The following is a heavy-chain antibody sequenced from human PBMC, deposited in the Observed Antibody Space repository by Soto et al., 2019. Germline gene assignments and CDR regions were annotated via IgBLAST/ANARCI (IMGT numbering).Heavy chain of an antibody. CDR1: GFTFNIYW. CDR2: IDNDGSAT. CDR3: ARDNWNSY. D-gene: IGHD1-1*01. J-gene: IGHJ4*02. Sequence: EVQLVESGGGLVQPGGSLRLSCVASGFTFNIYWMHWVRQAPGKGLEWVSCIDNDGSATTYADSVKGRFTISRDNAKNTLFLQMNTLRVDDTAVYYCARDNWNSYWGQGTLVTVSS. V-gene: IGHV3-74*01.